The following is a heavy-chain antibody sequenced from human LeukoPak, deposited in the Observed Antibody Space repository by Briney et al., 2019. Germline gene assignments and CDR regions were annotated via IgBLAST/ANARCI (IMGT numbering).Heavy chain of an antibody. CDR2: IKSKTDGATT. D-gene: IGHD3-22*01. CDR1: GFTFTNAS. J-gene: IGHJ6*03. CDR3: RSDYYDSSGYPDYYYYYMDV. V-gene: IGHV3-15*01. Sequence: PGGSLRLSCAASGFTFTNASMSCGRQAPGKGLESGCRIKSKTDGATTDYAAPVKGRFTISRKHSKNRLYLPRNCVKTEDTAVYYCRSDYYDSSGYPDYYYYYMDVWGKGTTVTVSS.